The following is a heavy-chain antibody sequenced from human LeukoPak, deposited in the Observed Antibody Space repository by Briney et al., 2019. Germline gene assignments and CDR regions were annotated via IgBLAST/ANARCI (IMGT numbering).Heavy chain of an antibody. V-gene: IGHV1-69*05. CDR1: GGTFSSYA. D-gene: IGHD2-21*02. CDR2: IIPIFGTA. Sequence: SVKVSCKASGGTFSSYAISWVRQAPGPGLEWMGRIIPIFGTANYPQKFQGRVTITTDEPTSTAYMELSSLRSEDTAVYYCASSNCGGDCYSGYWGQRTVVSVSS. J-gene: IGHJ4*02. CDR3: ASSNCGGDCYSGY.